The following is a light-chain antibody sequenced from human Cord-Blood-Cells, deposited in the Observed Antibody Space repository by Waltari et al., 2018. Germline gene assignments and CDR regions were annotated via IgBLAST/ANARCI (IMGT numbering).Light chain of an antibody. Sequence: QSALTQPRSVSGSPGQSVTISCTGTSSDVGGYNYVSWYQQHPGKAPKLMIYDVSKRPSGFPERFSGSKSGNTASLTISGLRAEDEADYYCCSYAGSYVFGTGTKVTVL. V-gene: IGLV2-11*01. CDR3: CSYAGSYV. J-gene: IGLJ1*01. CDR2: DVS. CDR1: SSDVGGYNY.